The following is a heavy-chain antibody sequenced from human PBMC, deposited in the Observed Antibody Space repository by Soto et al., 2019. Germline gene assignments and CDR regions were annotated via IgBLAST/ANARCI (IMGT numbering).Heavy chain of an antibody. CDR2: ISRSSSYI. Sequence: PGGSLRLSCAASGFTFSSYSMNWVRQAPGKGLEWVSSISRSSSYIYYADSVKGRFTISRDSAKNSLYLQMNSLRAEDTAVYYCARGITNSGDFFYYYYGMDVWGQGTTVTVSS. D-gene: IGHD3-10*01. CDR1: GFTFSSYS. V-gene: IGHV3-21*01. J-gene: IGHJ6*02. CDR3: ARGITNSGDFFYYYYGMDV.